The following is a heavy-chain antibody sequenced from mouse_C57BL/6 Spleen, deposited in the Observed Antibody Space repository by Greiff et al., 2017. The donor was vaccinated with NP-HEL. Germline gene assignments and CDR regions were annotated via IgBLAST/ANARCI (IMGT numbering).Heavy chain of an antibody. J-gene: IGHJ3*01. CDR1: GFTFSDYG. V-gene: IGHV5-17*01. D-gene: IGHD2-2*01. CDR3: ERDGYAWFAY. CDR2: ISSGSSTI. Sequence: EVKVVESGGGLVKPGGSLKLSCAASGFTFSDYGMHWVRQAPEKGLEWVAYISSGSSTIYYADTVKGRFTFSRDNAKNTLFLQMTSLRSEDTAMYYCERDGYAWFAYWGKGTLVTVSA.